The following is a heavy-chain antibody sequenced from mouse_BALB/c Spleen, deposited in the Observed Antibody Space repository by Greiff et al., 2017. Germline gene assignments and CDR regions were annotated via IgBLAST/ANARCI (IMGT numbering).Heavy chain of an antibody. J-gene: IGHJ4*01. V-gene: IGHV5-12-2*01. CDR2: ISNGGGST. CDR1: GFTFSSYT. CDR3: ARHRDSYAMDY. Sequence: EVKVEESGGGLVQPGGSLKLSCAASGFTFSSYTMSWVRQTPEKRLEWVAYISNGGGSTYYPDTVKGRFTISRDNAKNTLYLQMSSLKSEDTAMYYCARHRDSYAMDYWGQGTSVTVSS. D-gene: IGHD3-3*01.